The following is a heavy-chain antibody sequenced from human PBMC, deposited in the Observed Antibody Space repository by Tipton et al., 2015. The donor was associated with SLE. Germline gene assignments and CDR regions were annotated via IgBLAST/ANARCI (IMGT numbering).Heavy chain of an antibody. J-gene: IGHJ4*02. D-gene: IGHD3-3*01. CDR3: ARGFFHDYWSAEQGRKSFYFDN. Sequence: TLSLTCIVSGGSISSGGYYWTWIRQLPGKGLEWIGYIYYSGNTYYNPSLGSRLTISVDTSKDQFSLRLTSVTAADTAVYYCARGFFHDYWSAEQGRKSFYFDNWGQGALVTVSS. V-gene: IGHV4-31*03. CDR1: GGSISSGGYY. CDR2: IYYSGNT.